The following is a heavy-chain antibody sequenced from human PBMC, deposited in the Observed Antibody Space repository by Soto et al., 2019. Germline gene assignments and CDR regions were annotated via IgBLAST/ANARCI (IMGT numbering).Heavy chain of an antibody. CDR2: IIPIFGTA. D-gene: IGHD6-25*01. J-gene: IGHJ6*02. CDR3: AGGAASRYYYGKDV. Sequence: QVQLVQSGAEVKKPGSSVKVSCKASGGTFSSYGISWVRQAPGQGLEWMGGIIPIFGTANYAQKFQGRVTMASDECPITASREKGRLCPEHTAVHYYAGGAASRYYYGKDVWGQGTTVTVSS. V-gene: IGHV1-69*05. CDR1: GGTFSSYG.